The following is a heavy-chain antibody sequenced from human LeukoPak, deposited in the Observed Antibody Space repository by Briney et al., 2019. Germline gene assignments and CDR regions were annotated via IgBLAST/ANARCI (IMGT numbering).Heavy chain of an antibody. CDR2: INHSGST. CDR1: GGSFSGYY. J-gene: IGHJ4*02. V-gene: IGHV4-34*01. CDR3: AGARPSSWYRYYFDY. Sequence: SETLSLTCAVYGGSFSGYYWSWIRQPPGKGLEWIGEINHSGSTNYNPSLKSRVTISVDTSKNQFSLKLSSVTAADTAVYYCAGARPSSWYRYYFDYWGQGTLVTVSS. D-gene: IGHD6-13*01.